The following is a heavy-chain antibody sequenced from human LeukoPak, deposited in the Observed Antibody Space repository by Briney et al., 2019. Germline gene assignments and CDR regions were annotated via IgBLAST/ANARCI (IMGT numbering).Heavy chain of an antibody. D-gene: IGHD5-18*01. V-gene: IGHV4-4*07. CDR1: GGSISTYY. Sequence: PSETLSLTCTVAGGSISTYYWSWIRQPAGRGLEGIGHIYTTGATHYNPSLKSRVTMSVDTPRNQFSLKLDSMTAADTPVYYCARVRGHIFGLHSWGQGTLVTVSS. CDR2: IYTTGAT. CDR3: ARVRGHIFGLHS. J-gene: IGHJ5*02.